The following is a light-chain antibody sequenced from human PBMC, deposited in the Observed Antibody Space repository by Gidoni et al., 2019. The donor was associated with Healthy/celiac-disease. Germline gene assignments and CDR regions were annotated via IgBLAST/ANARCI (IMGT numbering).Light chain of an antibody. Sequence: QSVLTQPPSVSGAPGQGVTISCTGSSSNRGAGSDVHWYQQLPGTAPKPLIYGNSNRPSGVPDRFSGSKSGTSASLAITGLQAEDEADYYCQSYDSSLSGSVFGGGTKLTVL. CDR3: QSYDSSLSGSV. CDR1: SSNRGAGSD. J-gene: IGLJ3*02. CDR2: GNS. V-gene: IGLV1-40*01.